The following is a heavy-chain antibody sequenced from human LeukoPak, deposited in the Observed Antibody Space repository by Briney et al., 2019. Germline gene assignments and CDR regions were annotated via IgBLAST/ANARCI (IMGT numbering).Heavy chain of an antibody. J-gene: IGHJ6*03. CDR2: INHSGST. Sequence: PSETLSLTCAVYGGSFSGYYWSWIRQPPGKGLEWIGEINHSGSTNYNPSLKSRVTISVDTSKNQFSLKLSSVTAADTAVYYCARGRMDGSGYYYYYYYMDVWGKGTTVTVSS. CDR3: ARGRMDGSGYYYYYYYMDV. CDR1: GGSFSGYY. V-gene: IGHV4-34*01. D-gene: IGHD3-10*01.